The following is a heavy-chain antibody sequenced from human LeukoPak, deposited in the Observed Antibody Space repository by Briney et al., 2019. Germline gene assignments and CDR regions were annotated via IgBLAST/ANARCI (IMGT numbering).Heavy chain of an antibody. D-gene: IGHD4-17*01. J-gene: IGHJ4*02. Sequence: QPGGSLRLSCAASEFNFRRFGMSWVRQAPGKGLEWVSAISGSGDSTYYASSVKGRFTISRDNSKNTLYLQMNSLRAEDTAVYYCAKPWREDGDYWSFNYWGQGTLVTVSS. V-gene: IGHV3-23*01. CDR3: AKPWREDGDYWSFNY. CDR1: EFNFRRFG. CDR2: ISGSGDST.